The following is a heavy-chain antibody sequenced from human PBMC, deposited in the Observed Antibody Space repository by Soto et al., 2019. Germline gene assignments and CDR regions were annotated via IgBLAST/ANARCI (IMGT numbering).Heavy chain of an antibody. CDR2: ISAYNGNT. CDR1: GYTFTSYG. V-gene: IGHV1-18*01. Sequence: QVQLVQSGAEVKKPGASVKVSCKASGYTFTSYGISWVRQAPGQGLEWMGWISAYNGNTNYAQKLQGRVTMTXXTXTXXAYMELRSLRSDDTAVYYCARDTIVRGYDEYYFDYWGQGTLVTVSS. D-gene: IGHD5-12*01. J-gene: IGHJ4*02. CDR3: ARDTIVRGYDEYYFDY.